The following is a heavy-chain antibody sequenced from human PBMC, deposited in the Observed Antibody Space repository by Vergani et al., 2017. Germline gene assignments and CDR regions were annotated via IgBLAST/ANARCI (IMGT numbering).Heavy chain of an antibody. CDR1: DSSIMTNPY. CDR3: ARQRGSGGFFPSSYFYGRDV. Sequence: QVQLQESGPGLVKPSETLTLTCDVSDSSIMTNPYWGWFRQSPGKGLEWIGCIHHSGDTHYNSSLKSRVSISIVSSSKFSLSLTSVTAADTASYYCARQRGSGGFFPSSYFYGRDVWVHGTAVTVSS. V-gene: IGHV4-38-2*01. J-gene: IGHJ6*02. D-gene: IGHD3-10*01. CDR2: IHHSGDT.